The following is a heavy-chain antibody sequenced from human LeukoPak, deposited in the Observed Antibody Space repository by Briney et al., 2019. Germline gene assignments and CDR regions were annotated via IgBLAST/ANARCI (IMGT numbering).Heavy chain of an antibody. Sequence: PSGTLSLTCAVSGGSISSSNWWSWVRPPPGKGLEWIGEIYHSGSTNYNPSLKSRVTISVDKSKNQFSLKLSSVTAADTAVYYCASIRGSGDYYYGMDVWGKGTTVTVSS. CDR3: ASIRGSGDYYYGMDV. J-gene: IGHJ6*04. V-gene: IGHV4-4*02. CDR1: GGSISSSNW. CDR2: IYHSGST. D-gene: IGHD3-10*01.